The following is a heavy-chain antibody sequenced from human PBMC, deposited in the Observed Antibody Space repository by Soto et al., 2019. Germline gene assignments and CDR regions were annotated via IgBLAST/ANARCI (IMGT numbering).Heavy chain of an antibody. CDR2: INYRGST. J-gene: IGHJ6*03. Sequence: SETLSLTCTVSGGSIRSYYWSWIRQSPGKGLEWIGYINYRGSTNYNHSLKSRVTIAVDTSKNQFSLKLSSVTAADTAVYYCARDPGDSNSYYSYYMDVWGKGTTVTVSS. D-gene: IGHD4-4*01. CDR1: GGSIRSYY. CDR3: ARDPGDSNSYYSYYMDV. V-gene: IGHV4-59*01.